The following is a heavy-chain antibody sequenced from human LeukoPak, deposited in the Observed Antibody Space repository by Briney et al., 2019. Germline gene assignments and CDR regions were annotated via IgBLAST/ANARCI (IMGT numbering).Heavy chain of an antibody. V-gene: IGHV4-4*09. CDR1: GGSINGYS. D-gene: IGHD5-18*01. CDR2: MFDRGSP. Sequence: SETLSLTCSVSGGSINGYSWGWVRQPPGKGLECIGYMFDRGSPNHHPSLQNRVTTSVDASKNEFSLRLTSVTAADTAVYYCARRIQLWSYWHFDLWGRGTLVTVSS. J-gene: IGHJ2*01. CDR3: ARRIQLWSYWHFDL.